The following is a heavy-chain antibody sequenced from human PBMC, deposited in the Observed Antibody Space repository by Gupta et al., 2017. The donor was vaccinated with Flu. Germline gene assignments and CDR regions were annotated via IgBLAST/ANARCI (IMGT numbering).Heavy chain of an antibody. J-gene: IGHJ4*02. V-gene: IGHV1-2*02. D-gene: IGHD3-3*01. CDR2: INPNSGGT. Sequence: QGLEWMGWINPNSGGTNYAQKFQGRVTMTRDTSISTAYMELSRLRSDDTAVYYCARANRITIFGVVKGLDDYWGQGTLVTVSS. CDR3: ARANRITIFGVVKGLDDY.